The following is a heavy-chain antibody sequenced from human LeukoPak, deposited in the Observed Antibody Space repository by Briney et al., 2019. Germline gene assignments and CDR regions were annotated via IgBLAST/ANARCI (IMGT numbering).Heavy chain of an antibody. D-gene: IGHD2-8*01. Sequence: ASVKVSCKASGYTFTSYDINWVRQATGQGLEWMGWMNPNSGNTGYAQKFQGRVTITRNTSISTAYMELSSLRSEDTAVYYCASGSMLRRAFDVWGQGTMVTVSS. CDR3: ASGSMLRRAFDV. CDR2: MNPNSGNT. J-gene: IGHJ3*01. V-gene: IGHV1-8*03. CDR1: GYTFTSYD.